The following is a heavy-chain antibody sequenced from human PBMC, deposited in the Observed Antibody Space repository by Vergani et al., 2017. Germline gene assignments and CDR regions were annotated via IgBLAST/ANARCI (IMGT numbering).Heavy chain of an antibody. D-gene: IGHD6-6*01. CDR1: GFTFSSYW. V-gene: IGHV3-74*01. CDR3: AKGSGSSPWDYGMDV. J-gene: IGHJ6*02. CDR2: INSDGSST. Sequence: EVQLVESGGGLVQPGGSLRLSCAASGFTFSSYWMHWVRQAPGKGLVWVSRINSDGSSTSYADSVKGRFTISRDNAKNTLYLQMNSLRAEDTAVYYCAKGSGSSPWDYGMDVWGQGTTVTVSS.